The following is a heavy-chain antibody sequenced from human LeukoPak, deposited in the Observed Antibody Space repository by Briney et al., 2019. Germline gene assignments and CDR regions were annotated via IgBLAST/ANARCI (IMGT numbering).Heavy chain of an antibody. CDR3: ARVASITMVRGVIIPLGYWYFDL. CDR1: GGSISTYY. D-gene: IGHD3-10*01. J-gene: IGHJ2*01. Sequence: SETLSLTCTVSGGSISTYYWNWIRQPPGKGLEWIGYIYYRGSTTYNPSLKSRVTISVDTSKNQFSLKLSSVTAADTAVYYCARVASITMVRGVIIPLGYWYFDLWGRGTLVTVSS. V-gene: IGHV4-59*12. CDR2: IYYRGST.